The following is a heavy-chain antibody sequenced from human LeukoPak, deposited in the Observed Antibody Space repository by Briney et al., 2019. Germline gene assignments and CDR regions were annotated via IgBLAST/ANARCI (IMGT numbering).Heavy chain of an antibody. CDR3: SKAPYSGTYYFDC. CDR1: GFTFSSYV. CDR2: INGSGGSK. D-gene: IGHD1-26*01. V-gene: IGHV3-23*01. J-gene: IGHJ4*02. Sequence: PGGSLRLSCAASGFTFSSYVMSWVRQTPGKGLEWVANINGSGGSKYYADSVKGRFTISRDNSKNTLYLQMNSLRAEDTAVYYCSKAPYSGTYYFDCWGQGTLVTVSS.